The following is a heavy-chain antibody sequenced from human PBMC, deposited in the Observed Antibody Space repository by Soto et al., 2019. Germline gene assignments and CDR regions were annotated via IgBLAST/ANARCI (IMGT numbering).Heavy chain of an antibody. CDR2: IYYSGST. J-gene: IGHJ6*02. D-gene: IGHD6-19*01. CDR3: ARASQSKCMDV. V-gene: IGHV4-31*02. Sequence: RQHPGKGLEWIGYIYYSGSTYYNPSLKSRVTISVDKSKNQFSLKLSSVTAADTAVYYCARASQSKCMDVWGQGTTVTVSS.